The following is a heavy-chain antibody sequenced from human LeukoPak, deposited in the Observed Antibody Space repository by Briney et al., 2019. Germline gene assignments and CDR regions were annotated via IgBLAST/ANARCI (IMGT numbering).Heavy chain of an antibody. V-gene: IGHV1-2*02. CDR2: ISPNSGGT. Sequence: ASVKVSCKASGYTFTGYYMHWVRQAPGQGLEWMGWISPNSGGTNYAQKFQGRVTMTRDTSISTAYMELSRLRSDDTAVYYCARGNVVVPAATYDNWFDPWGQGTLVTVSS. J-gene: IGHJ5*02. CDR1: GYTFTGYY. D-gene: IGHD2-2*01. CDR3: ARGNVVVPAATYDNWFDP.